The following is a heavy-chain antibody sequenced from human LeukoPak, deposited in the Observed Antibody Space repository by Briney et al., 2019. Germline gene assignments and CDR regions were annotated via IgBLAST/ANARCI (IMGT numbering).Heavy chain of an antibody. CDR1: GYTFTSYD. V-gene: IGHV1-8*01. Sequence: ASVKVSCKASGYTFTSYDINWVRQATGQGLEWVGWMQPNSGNTGYAQKFQGRVTMTRNSSITTAYMELSSLRSEDTAVYYCARRHGRCSDGSCYYPDYWGQGTLVTVSS. CDR2: MQPNSGNT. CDR3: ARRHGRCSDGSCYYPDY. D-gene: IGHD2-15*01. J-gene: IGHJ4*02.